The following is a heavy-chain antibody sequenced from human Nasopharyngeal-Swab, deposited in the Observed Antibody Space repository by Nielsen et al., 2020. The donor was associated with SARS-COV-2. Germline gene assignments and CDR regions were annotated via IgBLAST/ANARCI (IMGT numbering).Heavy chain of an antibody. D-gene: IGHD2/OR15-2a*01. CDR3: ATPEYRSVHYFFDN. Sequence: ASVKVSCKATEYIFSTFDINWVRQATGQGLEWMGWMGPTSGKTESAQKFQGRITMTRDTSTSTAYMELSSLTSEDTAIYYCATPEYRSVHYFFDNWGQGTLVTVSS. V-gene: IGHV1-8*01. J-gene: IGHJ4*02. CDR2: MGPTSGKT. CDR1: EYIFSTFD.